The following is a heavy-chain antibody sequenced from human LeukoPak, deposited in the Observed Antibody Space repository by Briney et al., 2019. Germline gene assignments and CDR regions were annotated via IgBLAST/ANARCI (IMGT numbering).Heavy chain of an antibody. Sequence: SETLSLTCTVSGGSISSSSYYWGWIRQPPGKGLEWIGSIYYSGSTYYNPSLKSRVTISVDTSKNQFSLKLSSVTAADTAVYYCARLAVAGNDLSLWGRGTLVTVSS. D-gene: IGHD6-19*01. V-gene: IGHV4-39*07. CDR1: GGSISSSSYY. J-gene: IGHJ2*01. CDR2: IYYSGST. CDR3: ARLAVAGNDLSL.